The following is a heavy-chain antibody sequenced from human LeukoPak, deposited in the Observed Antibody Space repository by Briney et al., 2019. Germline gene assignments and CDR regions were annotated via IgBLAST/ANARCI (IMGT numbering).Heavy chain of an antibody. CDR1: GRFFSGYY. Sequence: SETLSLTCAVYGRFFSGYYWSWLRQPAGKGMEWLGRIYTSGSTNYNPSLKTRVTITVDTSKNKFSLKLSSVTAADTAVYYGARDYRGWFDTWGQGTLVTVSS. CDR2: IYTSGST. CDR3: ARDYRGWFDT. D-gene: IGHD4-11*01. J-gene: IGHJ5*02. V-gene: IGHV4-59*10.